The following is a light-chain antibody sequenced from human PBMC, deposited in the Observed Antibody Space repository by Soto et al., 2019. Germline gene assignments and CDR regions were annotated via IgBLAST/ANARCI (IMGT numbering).Light chain of an antibody. J-gene: IGKJ1*01. CDR3: QLYNSYSQAT. Sequence: DIQMTLSPSTLSASIGDRVTITCRASQSIRNWLAWYQQRPGKAPNLLIYKASSLESGVPSRFSGSGSGTEFSLTISSLQPDDFATYYCQLYNSYSQATFGQGAKV. V-gene: IGKV1-5*03. CDR1: QSIRNW. CDR2: KAS.